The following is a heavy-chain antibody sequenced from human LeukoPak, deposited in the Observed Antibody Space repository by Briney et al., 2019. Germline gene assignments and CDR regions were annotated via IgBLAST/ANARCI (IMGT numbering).Heavy chain of an antibody. CDR1: GGSINY. J-gene: IGHJ4*02. CDR2: IYYSGST. Sequence: SSETLSLTCTVSGGSINYGGWIRQPPGKGLEWIGSIYYSGSTYYNPSLKSRVTISVDTSKNQFSLKLSSVTAADTAVYYCAREDTAMVRYWGQGTLVTVSS. D-gene: IGHD5-18*01. CDR3: AREDTAMVRY. V-gene: IGHV4-39*02.